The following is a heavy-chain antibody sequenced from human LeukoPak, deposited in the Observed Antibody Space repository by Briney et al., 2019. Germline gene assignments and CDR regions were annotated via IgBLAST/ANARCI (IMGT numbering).Heavy chain of an antibody. J-gene: IGHJ5*02. V-gene: IGHV1-69*02. D-gene: IGHD2-2*01. CDR1: GGTFSSYT. CDR3: ARGYCSSTSCFWAKRFDP. CDR2: IIPILGIA. Sequence: VKVSCKASGGTFSSYTISWVRQAPGQGLEWMGRIIPILGIANYAQKFQGRVTITADKSTSTAYMELSSLRSEDTAVCYCARGYCSSTSCFWAKRFDPWGQGTLVTVSS.